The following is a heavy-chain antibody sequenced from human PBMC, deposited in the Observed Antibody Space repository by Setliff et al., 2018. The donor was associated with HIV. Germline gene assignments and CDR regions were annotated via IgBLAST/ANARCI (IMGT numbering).Heavy chain of an antibody. Sequence: SETLSLTCAVYGGSFSGYYWSWIRQPPGKGLEWIGEISHSGSTNYNPSLKSRVTISVDTSKNQFSLKLSSVTAADTAVYYCARRTLITGYDYWGQGTLVTVSS. J-gene: IGHJ4*02. V-gene: IGHV4-34*01. D-gene: IGHD3-16*01. CDR1: GGSFSGYY. CDR2: ISHSGST. CDR3: ARRTLITGYDY.